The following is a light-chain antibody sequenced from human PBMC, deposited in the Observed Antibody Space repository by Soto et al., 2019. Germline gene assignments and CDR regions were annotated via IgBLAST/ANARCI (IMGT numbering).Light chain of an antibody. Sequence: QSALTQPASASGSPGQSITISCTGTSSDVGNYNLVSWYQQHPGKAPKLMIYEVSKRPSGVSNRFSGSKSGNTASLTISGLQAEDEADYYCSSYAGSSTLVFGGGTKLTVL. CDR3: SSYAGSSTLV. V-gene: IGLV2-23*02. CDR2: EVS. CDR1: SSDVGNYNL. J-gene: IGLJ3*02.